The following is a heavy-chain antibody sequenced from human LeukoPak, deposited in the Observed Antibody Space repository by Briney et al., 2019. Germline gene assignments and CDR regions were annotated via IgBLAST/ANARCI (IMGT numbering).Heavy chain of an antibody. CDR3: ARVNRIAVDGRDYYYGMDV. CDR2: INHSGST. V-gene: IGHV4-34*01. Sequence: PSETLPLTCAVYGGSFSGYYWSWIRQPPGKGLEWIGEINHSGSTNYNPSLKSRVTISVDTSKNQFSLKLSSVTAADTAVYYCARVNRIAVDGRDYYYGMDVWGKGTTVTVSS. CDR1: GGSFSGYY. J-gene: IGHJ6*04. D-gene: IGHD6-19*01.